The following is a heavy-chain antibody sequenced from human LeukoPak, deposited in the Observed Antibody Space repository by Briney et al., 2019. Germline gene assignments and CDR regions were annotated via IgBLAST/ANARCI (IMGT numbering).Heavy chain of an antibody. Sequence: GGSLRLSCAASGFTFSSYAMHWVRQAPGKGLEWVAVISYDGSNKYYADSVKGRFTISRDNSKNTLYLQMNSLRAEDTAVYYCARVGPRDFDYWGQGTLVTVSS. CDR3: ARVGPRDFDY. CDR1: GFTFSSYA. D-gene: IGHD1-26*01. CDR2: ISYDGSNK. V-gene: IGHV3-30-3*01. J-gene: IGHJ4*02.